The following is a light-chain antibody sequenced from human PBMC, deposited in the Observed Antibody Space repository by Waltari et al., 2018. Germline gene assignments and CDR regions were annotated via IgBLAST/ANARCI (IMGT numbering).Light chain of an antibody. J-gene: IGKJ4*01. CDR1: QSVSGS. V-gene: IGKV3-11*01. CDR2: DAS. CDR3: QQRTNWPGVT. Sequence: IVLTQSPATLSLSPGERAILSCRASQSVSGSLAWYQQKPGQAPRLLIFDASQRASGIPARFSGSGSGTDFTLTISGLESEDFAVYFCQQRTNWPGVTFGGGTKVEIK.